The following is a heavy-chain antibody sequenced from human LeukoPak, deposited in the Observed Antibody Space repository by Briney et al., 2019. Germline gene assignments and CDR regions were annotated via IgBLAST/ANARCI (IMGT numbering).Heavy chain of an antibody. V-gene: IGHV4-59*01. D-gene: IGHD3-22*01. CDR3: ARSYYYDSSGYS. Sequence: SETLSLTCTVSGGSISSYYWSWIRQPPGKGLEWIAYIYYSGSTNYNPSLKSRVTISVDTSKNQFSLKLRSVTAADTAVYYCARSYYYDSSGYSWGQGTLVTVSS. CDR2: IYYSGST. J-gene: IGHJ5*02. CDR1: GGSISSYY.